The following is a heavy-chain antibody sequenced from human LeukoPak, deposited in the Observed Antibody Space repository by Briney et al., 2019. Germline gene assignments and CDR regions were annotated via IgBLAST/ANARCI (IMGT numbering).Heavy chain of an antibody. V-gene: IGHV3-48*01. Sequence: GGSLRLSCAASGFTFSSYSMDWVRQAPGKGLEWVSYISSSSSTIYYADSVKGRFTISRDNAKNSLYLQMNSLRVEGTAVYYCARGVEMVTINYFDYWGQGTLVTVSS. D-gene: IGHD5-24*01. J-gene: IGHJ4*02. CDR2: ISSSSSTI. CDR3: ARGVEMVTINYFDY. CDR1: GFTFSSYS.